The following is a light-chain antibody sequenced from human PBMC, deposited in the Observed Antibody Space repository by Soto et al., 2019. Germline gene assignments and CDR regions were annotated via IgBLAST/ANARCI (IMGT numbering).Light chain of an antibody. J-gene: IGKJ5*01. V-gene: IGKV1-17*03. CDR1: QGSSNY. CDR2: AAS. CDR3: LQYIAYPIT. Sequence: DIQMTQSPSAMSASVVDRVTITCRASQGSSNYLAWFQHKPGKIPKRLIYAASTLQSGVPSRFSGSGPGTDFTLAISSVQPEDVAAYYCLQYIAYPITCAQGTLLEIK.